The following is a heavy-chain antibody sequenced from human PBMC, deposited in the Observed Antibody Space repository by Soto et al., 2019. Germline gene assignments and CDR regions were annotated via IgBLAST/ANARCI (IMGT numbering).Heavy chain of an antibody. J-gene: IGHJ4*02. V-gene: IGHV3-23*01. Sequence: EVQLLESGGGLEQPGGSLRLSCAASGFTFSSFGMSWVRQAPGKGLEWVSSISYSGGNTYYADSVKGRFTISRDNSKNTLELQMNRLRAEDPAVYYCSKSRGATRTFDYWGQGTLVTVSS. D-gene: IGHD1-26*01. CDR3: SKSRGATRTFDY. CDR1: GFTFSSFG. CDR2: ISYSGGNT.